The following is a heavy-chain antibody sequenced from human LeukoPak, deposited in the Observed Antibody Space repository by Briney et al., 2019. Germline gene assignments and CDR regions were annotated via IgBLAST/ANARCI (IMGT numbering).Heavy chain of an antibody. CDR3: TRGWLAETTVVTPYNY. D-gene: IGHD4-23*01. CDR2: ITPIFGTA. Sequence: ASVKVSCKASGYTFTSYYMHWVRQAPGQGLEWMGGITPIFGTAKYAQNFQGRVTITAVESMSTAYMELSSLKSEDTAVYYCTRGWLAETTVVTPYNYWGQGTLVTVSS. J-gene: IGHJ4*02. V-gene: IGHV1-69*13. CDR1: GYTFTSYY.